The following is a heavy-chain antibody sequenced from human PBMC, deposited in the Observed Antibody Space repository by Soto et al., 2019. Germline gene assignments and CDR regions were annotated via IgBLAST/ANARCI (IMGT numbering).Heavy chain of an antibody. V-gene: IGHV1-8*01. D-gene: IGHD3-10*01. CDR2: MNPNSGNT. Sequence: QVQLVQSGAEVKKPGASVKVSCKASGYTFTSYDINWVRQATGQGLEWMGWMNPNSGNTGYAQKLPGRVTMTRNTTISTEYMELSSLRSEDTAVYYCARGRFTMVRGVINGVPDYWGQGTLVTVSS. CDR3: ARGRFTMVRGVINGVPDY. CDR1: GYTFTSYD. J-gene: IGHJ4*02.